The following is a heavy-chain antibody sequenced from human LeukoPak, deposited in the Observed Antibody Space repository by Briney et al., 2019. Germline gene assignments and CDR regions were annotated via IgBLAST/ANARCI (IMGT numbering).Heavy chain of an antibody. Sequence: GRSLRLSCAASGFTFSSYAMHWVRQAPGKGLEWVSVISYDGSNKYYADSVKGRFTISRDNSKNTLSLQMNSLRAEDTAVYYCARSMVRGVIGVLDYWGQGTLVTVSS. CDR1: GFTFSSYA. CDR3: ARSMVRGVIGVLDY. V-gene: IGHV3-30-3*01. D-gene: IGHD3-10*01. CDR2: ISYDGSNK. J-gene: IGHJ4*02.